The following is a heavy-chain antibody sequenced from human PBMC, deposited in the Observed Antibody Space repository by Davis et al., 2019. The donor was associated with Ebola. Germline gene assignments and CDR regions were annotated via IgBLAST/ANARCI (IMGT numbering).Heavy chain of an antibody. CDR3: ARVSSSGEEDY. V-gene: IGHV3-48*01. D-gene: IGHD6-19*01. CDR2: ISSSGSTI. Sequence: GESLKISCAASGFTFSNYGMNWVRQAPGKGLEWVSYISSSGSTIYYADSVKGRFTISRDNSKNTLYLQMNSLRAEDTAVYYCARVSSSGEEDYWGQGTLVTVSS. CDR1: GFTFSNYG. J-gene: IGHJ4*02.